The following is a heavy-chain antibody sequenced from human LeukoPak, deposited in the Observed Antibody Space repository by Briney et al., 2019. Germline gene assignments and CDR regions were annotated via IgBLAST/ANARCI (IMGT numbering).Heavy chain of an antibody. CDR1: GGSISSYY. Sequence: SETLSLTCTVSGGSISSYYWSWIRQPPGKGLEWIGYIYYSGSTNYNPSLKSRVTISVDTSKNQFSLKLSSVTAADTAVYYCARSGYSYGYYFDYWGQGTLVTVSS. D-gene: IGHD5-18*01. CDR2: IYYSGST. V-gene: IGHV4-59*01. J-gene: IGHJ4*02. CDR3: ARSGYSYGYYFDY.